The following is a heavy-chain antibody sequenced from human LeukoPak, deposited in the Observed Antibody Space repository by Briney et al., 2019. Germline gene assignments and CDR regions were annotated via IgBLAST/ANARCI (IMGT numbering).Heavy chain of an antibody. J-gene: IGHJ4*02. CDR1: GFTFSSYA. D-gene: IGHD1-7*01. Sequence: TGGSLRLSCAASGFTFSSYAMSWVRQAPGKGLEWVSAISGSGGSTYYADSVKGRFTIPRDNSKNTLYLQMNSLRAEDTAVYYCAKDSGITGTSYWGQGTLVTASS. V-gene: IGHV3-23*01. CDR2: ISGSGGST. CDR3: AKDSGITGTSY.